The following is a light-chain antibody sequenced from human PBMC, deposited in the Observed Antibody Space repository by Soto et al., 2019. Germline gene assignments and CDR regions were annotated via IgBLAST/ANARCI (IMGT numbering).Light chain of an antibody. CDR3: ASYTSKSTLV. Sequence: QSALTQPASVSGSPGQSITISCTGTSSDIGGYNYVSWYQQHPGKAPKLIIYDVSNRPSGISNRFSASKSGNTATLTISGLQTEDEADFYCASYTSKSTLVFGSGTKLTV. CDR1: SSDIGGYNY. CDR2: DVS. V-gene: IGLV2-14*03. J-gene: IGLJ1*01.